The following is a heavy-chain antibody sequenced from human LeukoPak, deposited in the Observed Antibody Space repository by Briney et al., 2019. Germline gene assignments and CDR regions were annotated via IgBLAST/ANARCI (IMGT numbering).Heavy chain of an antibody. J-gene: IGHJ4*02. CDR1: GGSISSHY. V-gene: IGHV4-59*11. CDR3: AREDRYSSGWHHFDY. Sequence: PSETLSLTCTVSGGSISSHYWSWIRQPPGKGLEWIGYIYYSGSTNYNPSLKSRVTISVDTSKNQFSLKLSSVTAADTAVYYCAREDRYSSGWHHFDYWGQGTLVTVSS. D-gene: IGHD6-19*01. CDR2: IYYSGST.